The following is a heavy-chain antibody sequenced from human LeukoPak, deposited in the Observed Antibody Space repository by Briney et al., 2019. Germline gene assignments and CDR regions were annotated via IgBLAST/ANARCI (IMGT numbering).Heavy chain of an antibody. Sequence: GGSLRLSCAASGFTFSTSSMSWVRQAPGRGLEWVSLFSGSSGRTYYADSVKGRFTISRDSSKNTLYLHMNSLRAEDTAIYYCAKRYCSGGSCYHRYFDYWGQGTLVTVSS. J-gene: IGHJ4*02. D-gene: IGHD2-15*01. CDR1: GFTFSTSS. CDR2: FSGSSGRT. V-gene: IGHV3-23*01. CDR3: AKRYCSGGSCYHRYFDY.